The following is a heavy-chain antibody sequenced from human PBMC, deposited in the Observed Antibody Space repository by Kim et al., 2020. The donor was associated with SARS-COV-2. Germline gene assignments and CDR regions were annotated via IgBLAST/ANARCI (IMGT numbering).Heavy chain of an antibody. D-gene: IGHD2-2*01. J-gene: IGHJ4*02. Sequence: SHKSRFTISVDTSKNQFSLKLSSVTAADTAVYYCARGYCSSTSCYPLFDYWGQGTLVTVSS. V-gene: IGHV4-59*09. CDR3: ARGYCSSTSCYPLFDY.